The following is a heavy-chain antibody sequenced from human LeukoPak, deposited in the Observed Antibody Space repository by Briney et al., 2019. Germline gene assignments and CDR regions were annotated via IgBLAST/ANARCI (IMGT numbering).Heavy chain of an antibody. CDR1: GGTFSSYA. Sequence: GSSVKVSCKASGGTFSSYAISWVRQAPGQGLEWVGGIIPIFGTANYAQKFQGRVTITADESTSTAYMELSSLRSEDTAVYYCARVHGGYSYGGYFDYWGQGTLVTVSS. CDR3: ARVHGGYSYGGYFDY. V-gene: IGHV1-69*01. J-gene: IGHJ4*02. CDR2: IIPIFGTA. D-gene: IGHD5-18*01.